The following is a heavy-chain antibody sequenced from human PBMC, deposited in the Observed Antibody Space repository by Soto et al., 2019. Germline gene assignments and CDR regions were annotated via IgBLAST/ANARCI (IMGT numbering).Heavy chain of an antibody. CDR3: ATWHEREHAFDV. V-gene: IGHV3-53*01. D-gene: IGHD1-1*01. J-gene: IGHJ3*01. CDR2: LYDVDGS. CDR1: GLTISDKKY. Sequence: DVQLVESGGGLIQPGESLRLSCAAFGLTISDKKYVAWLRQAPGKGLEWVSALYDVDGSFYADSVTGRFTTSSDSSKTTVYHQMNDLRPDDTAVYYCATWHEREHAFDVWGQGTTVTISS.